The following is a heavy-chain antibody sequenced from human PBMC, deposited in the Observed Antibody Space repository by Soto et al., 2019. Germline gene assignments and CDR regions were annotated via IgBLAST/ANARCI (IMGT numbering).Heavy chain of an antibody. CDR2: IIPIFGTA. Sequence: VKVSCKPSGGTFSSYAISWVLQSPGQGLEWMGGIIPIFGTANYAQKFQGRVTITADKSTSTAYMELSSLRSEDTAVYYCASPTVTTRGYFDYWGQGTLVTVSS. D-gene: IGHD4-17*01. CDR1: GGTFSSYA. V-gene: IGHV1-69*06. CDR3: ASPTVTTRGYFDY. J-gene: IGHJ4*02.